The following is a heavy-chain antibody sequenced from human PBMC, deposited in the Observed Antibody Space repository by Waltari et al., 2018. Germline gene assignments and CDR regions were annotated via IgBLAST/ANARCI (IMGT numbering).Heavy chain of an antibody. Sequence: QVQLQQWGAGLLKPSETLSLTCAVYGGSFSGYYWSWIRQPPGKGLEWIGEINHSGSTTYNPSLKSRVTISVDTSKNQFSLKLSSVTAADTAVYYCARGTGDYGDPGVHYWGQGTLVTVSS. CDR3: ARGTGDYGDPGVHY. D-gene: IGHD4-17*01. CDR2: INHSGST. J-gene: IGHJ4*02. CDR1: GGSFSGYY. V-gene: IGHV4-34*01.